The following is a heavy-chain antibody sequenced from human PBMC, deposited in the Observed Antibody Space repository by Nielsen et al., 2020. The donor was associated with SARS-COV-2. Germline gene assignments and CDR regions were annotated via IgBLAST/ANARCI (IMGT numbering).Heavy chain of an antibody. CDR3: ARGSHYCGGDCSVDY. Sequence: GGSLRLSCAGFGFIFSSYAMNWVRRAPGKGLEWVSYISSSSSTIYYADSVKGRFTISRDNAKNSLYLQMNSLRAEDTAVYYCARGSHYCGGDCSVDYWGQGTLVTVSS. V-gene: IGHV3-48*01. J-gene: IGHJ4*02. D-gene: IGHD2-21*02. CDR2: ISSSSSTI. CDR1: GFIFSSYA.